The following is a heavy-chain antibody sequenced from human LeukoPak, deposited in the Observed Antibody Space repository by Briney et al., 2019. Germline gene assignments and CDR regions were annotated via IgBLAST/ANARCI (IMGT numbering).Heavy chain of an antibody. V-gene: IGHV3-30*14. CDR2: LSPDSNYE. CDR1: GFSFSSSA. CDR3: APQSHDSSGWHAFDF. D-gene: IGHD6-19*01. Sequence: QTGGSLRLSCAASGFSFSSSAMHWVRQPTGKGLEWVAILSPDSNYERYADPVKGRFTISRDNSKNTVSLQMNSLSQEDTAVYYCAPQSHDSSGWHAFDFRGQGTMVTVSS. J-gene: IGHJ3*01.